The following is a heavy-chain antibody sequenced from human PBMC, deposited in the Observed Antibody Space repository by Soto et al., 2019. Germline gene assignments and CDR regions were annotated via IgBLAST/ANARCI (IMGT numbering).Heavy chain of an antibody. CDR3: ARDGPGAGSGVDKYYYYYYGMDV. V-gene: IGHV3-30-3*01. Sequence: GGSLRLSCAASGFTFSSYAMHWVRKAPGKGLEWVAVISYDGSNKYYADSVKGRFTISRDNSKNTLYLQMNSLRAEDTAVYYCARDGPGAGSGVDKYYYYYYGMDVWGQGTTVTVSS. CDR1: GFTFSSYA. CDR2: ISYDGSNK. J-gene: IGHJ6*02. D-gene: IGHD2-15*01.